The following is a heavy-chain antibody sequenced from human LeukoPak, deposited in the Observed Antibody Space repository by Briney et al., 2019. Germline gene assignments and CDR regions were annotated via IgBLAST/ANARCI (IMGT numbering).Heavy chain of an antibody. J-gene: IGHJ4*02. CDR1: GFTFNTYA. CDR2: ISGSGGST. Sequence: GGSLRLSCAASGFTFNTYAMSWVRQAPGKGLEWVSAISGSGGSTYYADSVKGRFTISRDNSKSTLYLQMNSLRAEDTAVYYCAKNLGPVDYWGQGTLVTVSS. CDR3: AKNLGPVDY. V-gene: IGHV3-23*01.